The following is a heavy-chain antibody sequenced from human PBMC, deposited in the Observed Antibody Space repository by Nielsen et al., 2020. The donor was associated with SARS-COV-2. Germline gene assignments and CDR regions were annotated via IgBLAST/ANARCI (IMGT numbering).Heavy chain of an antibody. CDR2: INPSGGST. CDR3: ARAEGVYCSGGSCYSVY. CDR1: GYTFTSYY. V-gene: IGHV1-46*01. D-gene: IGHD2-15*01. Sequence: ASVKVSCKASGYTFTSYYMHWVRQAPGQGLEWMGVINPSGGSTSYAQKFQGRVTMTRDTSTSTVYMELSSLRSEDTAVYYCARAEGVYCSGGSCYSVYWGQGTLVTVSS. J-gene: IGHJ4*02.